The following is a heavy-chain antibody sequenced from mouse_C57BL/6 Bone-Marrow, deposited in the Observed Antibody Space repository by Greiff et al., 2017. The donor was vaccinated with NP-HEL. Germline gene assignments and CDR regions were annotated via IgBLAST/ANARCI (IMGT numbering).Heavy chain of an antibody. J-gene: IGHJ3*01. V-gene: IGHV5-9*01. CDR3: ARHDFPFAY. D-gene: IGHD2-4*01. Sequence: DVMLVESGGGLVKPGGSLKLSCAASGFTFSSYTMSWVRQTPEKRLEWVATISGGGGNTYYPDSVKGRFTISRDNAKNTLYLQMSSLRSEDTALYYCARHDFPFAYWGQGTLVTVSA. CDR2: ISGGGGNT. CDR1: GFTFSSYT.